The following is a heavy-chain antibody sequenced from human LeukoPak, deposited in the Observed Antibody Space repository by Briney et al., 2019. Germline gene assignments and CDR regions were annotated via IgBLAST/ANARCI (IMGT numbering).Heavy chain of an antibody. Sequence: PSETLSLTCAVYGGSFSGYYWSWIRQPPGKGLEWIGEINHSGSTNYNPSLKSRVTISVDTSKNQFSLKLSSVTAADTAVYYCARRTKSWGSSDYWGQGTLVTVSS. CDR1: GGSFSGYY. D-gene: IGHD7-27*01. J-gene: IGHJ4*02. V-gene: IGHV4-34*01. CDR2: INHSGST. CDR3: ARRTKSWGSSDY.